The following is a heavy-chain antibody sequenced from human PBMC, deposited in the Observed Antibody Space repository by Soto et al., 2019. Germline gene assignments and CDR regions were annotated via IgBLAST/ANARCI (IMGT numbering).Heavy chain of an antibody. J-gene: IGHJ4*02. D-gene: IGHD4-17*01. CDR2: IYYSGST. V-gene: IGHV4-31*03. Sequence: PSETLSLTCTVSGGSISSGGYYWSWIRQHPGKDLEWIGYIYYSGSTYYNPSLKSRVTISVDTSKNQFSLNRSSVTVADTAVYYCATSPTTVWLRVGYQFDYWGQGTLVTVSS. CDR3: ATSPTTVWLRVGYQFDY. CDR1: GGSISSGGYY.